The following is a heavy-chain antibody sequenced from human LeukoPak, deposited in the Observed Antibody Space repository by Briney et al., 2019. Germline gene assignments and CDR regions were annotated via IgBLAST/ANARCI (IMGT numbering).Heavy chain of an antibody. V-gene: IGHV4-30-4*01. CDR2: IYYSGST. J-gene: IGHJ4*02. CDR1: GGSISSGDYY. D-gene: IGHD3-22*01. Sequence: SQTLSLTCTVSGGSISSGDYYWSWIRQPPGKGLEWIGYIYYSGSTYYNPSLKSRVTISVDTSKNQFSLKLSSVTAADTAIYYCARENPSGYYNRPIDYWGQGTLVTVSS. CDR3: ARENPSGYYNRPIDY.